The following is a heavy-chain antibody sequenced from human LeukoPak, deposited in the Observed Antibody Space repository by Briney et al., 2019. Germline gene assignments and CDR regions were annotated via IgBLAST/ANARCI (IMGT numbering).Heavy chain of an antibody. CDR3: ARRGRIYGYFDY. V-gene: IGHV4-39*01. D-gene: IGHD2-15*01. Sequence: PSETPSLTCTVSGGSISSSSYYWGWIRQPPGKGLEWIGSIYYSGSTYYNPSLKSRVTISVDTSKNQFSLKLSSVTAADTAVYYCARRGRIYGYFDYWGQGTLVTVSS. CDR1: GGSISSSSYY. J-gene: IGHJ4*02. CDR2: IYYSGST.